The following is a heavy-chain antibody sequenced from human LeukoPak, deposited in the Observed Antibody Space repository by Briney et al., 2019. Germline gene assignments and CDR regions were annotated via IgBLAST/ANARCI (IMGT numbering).Heavy chain of an antibody. V-gene: IGHV3-21*01. CDR1: GFTFSSYS. CDR3: ASEYSSSRDL. J-gene: IGHJ5*02. Sequence: GGSLRLSCAASGFTFSSYSMNWVRQAPGKGLEWVSSISSSSSYIYYAGSVKGRFTISRDNAKNSLYLQMNSLRAEDTAVYYCASEYSSSRDLWGQGTLVTVSS. D-gene: IGHD6-13*01. CDR2: ISSSSSYI.